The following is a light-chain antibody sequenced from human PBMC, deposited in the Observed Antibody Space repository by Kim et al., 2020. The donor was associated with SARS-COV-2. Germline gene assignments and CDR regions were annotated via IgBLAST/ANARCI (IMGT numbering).Light chain of an antibody. V-gene: IGLV7-43*01. CDR2: STN. CDR3: LLFYGGIYV. Sequence: PGGTVTLPCASSTGAVTRDHYPNWFQQKPGQAPRSLIYSTNYKHSWTPARFSGSLVGGTAALTLSSVQPEDEAEYYCLLFYGGIYVFGTGTKVTVL. J-gene: IGLJ1*01. CDR1: TGAVTRDHY.